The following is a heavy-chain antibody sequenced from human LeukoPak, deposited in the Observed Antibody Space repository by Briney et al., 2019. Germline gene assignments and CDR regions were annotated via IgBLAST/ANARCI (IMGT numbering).Heavy chain of an antibody. V-gene: IGHV3-7*03. D-gene: IGHD3-3*01. Sequence: PGGSLRLSCAASGFTFSSYWMSWVRQAPGKGLEWVANINQDGSEKYYVDSVKGRFTISRDNAKNSLYLQMNSLRAEDTAIYYCAHHGGGTIRIAAFDIWGQGTMVTVSS. J-gene: IGHJ3*02. CDR3: AHHGGGTIRIAAFDI. CDR2: INQDGSEK. CDR1: GFTFSSYW.